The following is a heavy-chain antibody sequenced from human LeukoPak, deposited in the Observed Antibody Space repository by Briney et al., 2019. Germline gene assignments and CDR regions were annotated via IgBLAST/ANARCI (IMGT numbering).Heavy chain of an antibody. D-gene: IGHD3-10*01. J-gene: IGHJ4*02. V-gene: IGHV1-2*02. Sequence: ASVKVSCKASGYTFTGYYMHRVRQAPGQGLEWMGWINPNSGGTNYAQKFQGRVTMTRDTSISTAYMELSRLRSDDTAVYYCARDTYYYGSGSYSYFDYWGQGTLVTVSS. CDR3: ARDTYYYGSGSYSYFDY. CDR2: INPNSGGT. CDR1: GYTFTGYY.